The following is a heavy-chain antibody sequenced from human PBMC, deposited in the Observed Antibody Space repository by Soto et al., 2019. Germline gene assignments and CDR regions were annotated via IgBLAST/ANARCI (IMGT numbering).Heavy chain of an antibody. J-gene: IGHJ4*02. D-gene: IGHD3-3*01. CDR3: ARDFGHGYYLDY. V-gene: IGHV3-48*02. CDR2: ITDSSDTV. Sequence: WGSLRLSCVASGFSFSNYNINWCRQAPGKGLEWVSYITDSSDTVHYADSVRGRFTISRDNAESSLYLQMNSLRDEDTAVYFCARDFGHGYYLDYWGRGTLVTVSS. CDR1: GFSFSNYN.